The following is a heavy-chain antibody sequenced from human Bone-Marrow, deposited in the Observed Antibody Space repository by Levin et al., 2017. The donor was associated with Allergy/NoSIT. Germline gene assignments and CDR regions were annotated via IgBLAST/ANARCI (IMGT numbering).Heavy chain of an antibody. CDR3: TKDPLRTSGWYLMEY. CDR1: GFTFSTFA. CDR2: ISNSGDLT. D-gene: IGHD6-19*01. V-gene: IGHV3-23*01. J-gene: IGHJ4*02. Sequence: AGGSLRLSCAASGFTFSTFAMNWVRQAPGGGLEWVSAISNSGDLTYYADSVKGRFTISRDNSRNMIYLQLNSLRAEDTAVYYCTKDPLRTSGWYLMEYWGQGTLVTVSS.